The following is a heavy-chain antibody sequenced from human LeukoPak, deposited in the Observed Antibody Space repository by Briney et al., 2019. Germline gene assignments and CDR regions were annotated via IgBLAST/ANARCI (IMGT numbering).Heavy chain of an antibody. CDR1: GATFSSYA. Sequence: ASVKLCCNASGATFSSYAISWVRHAPAPGLEWMGRIIAGLGIANYAQKFQGRVTITADKSTSTAYMELSSLRSEDTAVYYCARDSKNMSTVTTCHYWGQGTLVTVSS. D-gene: IGHD4-11*01. J-gene: IGHJ4*02. V-gene: IGHV1-69*04. CDR3: ARDSKNMSTVTTCHY. CDR2: IIAGLGIA.